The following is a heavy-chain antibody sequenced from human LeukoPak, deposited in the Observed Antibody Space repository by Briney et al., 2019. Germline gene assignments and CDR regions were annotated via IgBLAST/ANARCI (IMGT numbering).Heavy chain of an antibody. Sequence: GGSLRLSCAASGFTFDDYAMNWVRQAPGQGLEWVSGISWNSGGIGYADSVKGRFTISRDNAKNSLYLQMNSLRAEDTALYYCAKDLTPGIAVAGHKKREAPGFDYWGQGTLVTVSS. CDR3: AKDLTPGIAVAGHKKREAPGFDY. CDR1: GFTFDDYA. J-gene: IGHJ4*02. V-gene: IGHV3-9*01. D-gene: IGHD6-19*01. CDR2: ISWNSGGI.